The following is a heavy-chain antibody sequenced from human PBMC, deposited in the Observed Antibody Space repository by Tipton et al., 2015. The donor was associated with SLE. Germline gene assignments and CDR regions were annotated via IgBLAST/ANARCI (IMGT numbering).Heavy chain of an antibody. Sequence: GSLRLSCAASGFTFSSYGLHWVRQAPGKGLEWVAFIRYDGDDEYYADSVKGRFTISRDDSKNTMYLQMNSLRPEDTAVYFCAKDHSDSSDVFDSWGQGVLVTVSS. CDR3: AKDHSDSSDVFDS. CDR2: IRYDGDDE. J-gene: IGHJ4*02. V-gene: IGHV3-30*02. D-gene: IGHD3-22*01. CDR1: GFTFSSYG.